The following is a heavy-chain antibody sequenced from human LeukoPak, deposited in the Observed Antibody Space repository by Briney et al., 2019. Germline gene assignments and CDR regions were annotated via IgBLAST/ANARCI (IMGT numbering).Heavy chain of an antibody. V-gene: IGHV3-20*04. J-gene: IGHJ5*02. CDR1: GFTFDDYG. CDR2: INWNGGST. CDR3: ARARPKVVVNPVGGFDP. D-gene: IGHD3-22*01. Sequence: GGSLRLSCAASGFTFDDYGMSWVRQAPGKGLEWVSGINWNGGSTGYADSVKGRFTISRDNAKNSLYLQMNSLRAEDTALYYCARARPKVVVNPVGGFDPWGQGTLVTVSS.